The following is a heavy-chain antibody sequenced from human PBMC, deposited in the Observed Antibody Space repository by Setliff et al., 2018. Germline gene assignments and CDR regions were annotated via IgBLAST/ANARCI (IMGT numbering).Heavy chain of an antibody. V-gene: IGHV1-69*05. CDR3: VREGVDSRSSTDYRYYMDV. J-gene: IGHJ6*03. Sequence: ASVKVSCKASGGTFSSYGISWVRQAPGQGLEWMGGTIPIFGTTDYAQKFRGRVTIITDESTSTAFMQLSSLGSEDTAVYYCVREGVDSRSSTDYRYYMDVWGKGTTVTVSS. D-gene: IGHD3-22*01. CDR1: GGTFSSYG. CDR2: TIPIFGTT.